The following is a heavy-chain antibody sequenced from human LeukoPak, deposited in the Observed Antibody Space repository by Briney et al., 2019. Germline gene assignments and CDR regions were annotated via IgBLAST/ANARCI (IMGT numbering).Heavy chain of an antibody. CDR3: ARDRGSVAAAGTLVLPFDY. D-gene: IGHD6-13*01. CDR2: ISAYNGNT. Sequence: GASVKVSCKASGYTFTSYGISWVRQAPGQGLEWMGWISAYNGNTNYAQKLQGRVTMTTDTSTSTAYMELRSLRSDDTAVYYCARDRGSVAAAGTLVLPFDYWGQGTLVTVSS. V-gene: IGHV1-18*01. CDR1: GYTFTSYG. J-gene: IGHJ4*02.